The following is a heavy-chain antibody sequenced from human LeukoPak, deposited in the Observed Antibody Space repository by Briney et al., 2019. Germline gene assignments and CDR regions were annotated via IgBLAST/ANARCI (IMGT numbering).Heavy chain of an antibody. CDR3: VKTMVVLGGLIRTDAFDM. V-gene: IGHV3-15*05. J-gene: IGHJ3*02. CDR2: IKSKAAGGTT. D-gene: IGHD3-10*01. CDR1: GFXFSNAW. Sequence: PGGSLRLSCAASGFXFSNAWISWVRQAPGKGLEWVGRIKSKAAGGTTDYAAPVQGRFTISRDDSKNALYLQLSSLRPEDTALYYCVKTMVVLGGLIRTDAFDMWGQGTMVTVSS.